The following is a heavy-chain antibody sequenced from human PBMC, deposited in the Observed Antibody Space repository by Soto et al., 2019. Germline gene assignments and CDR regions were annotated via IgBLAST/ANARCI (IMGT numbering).Heavy chain of an antibody. CDR2: ISSNGGST. J-gene: IGHJ3*02. D-gene: IGHD4-17*01. CDR1: GFTFSSYA. CDR3: ARWYYGEQNGGAFDI. Sequence: EVQLVESGGGLVQPGGSLRLSCAASGFTFSSYAMHWVRQAPGKGLEYVSAISSNGGSTYYANSVKGRFTISRDNSKNTLYLQMGSLRAEDMAVYYCARWYYGEQNGGAFDIWGQGTMVTVSS. V-gene: IGHV3-64*01.